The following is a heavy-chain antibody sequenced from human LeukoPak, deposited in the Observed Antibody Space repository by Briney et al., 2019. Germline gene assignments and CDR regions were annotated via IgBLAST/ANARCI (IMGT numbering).Heavy chain of an antibody. CDR1: GFTFSSYW. D-gene: IGHD6-13*01. J-gene: IGHJ6*03. CDR2: IKQDGSEK. Sequence: GGSLRLSCAAPGFTFSSYWMSWVRQAPGKGLEWVANIKQDGSEKYYVDSVKGRFTISRDNAKNSLYLQMNSLRAEDMAVYYCARALAAAGTWYYYYHMDVWGKGTTVTVSS. CDR3: ARALAAAGTWYYYYHMDV. V-gene: IGHV3-7*04.